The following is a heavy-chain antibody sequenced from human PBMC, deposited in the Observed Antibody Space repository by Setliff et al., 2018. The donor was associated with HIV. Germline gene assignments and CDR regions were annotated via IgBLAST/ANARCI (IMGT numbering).Heavy chain of an antibody. CDR2: INSDGSTT. J-gene: IGHJ5*01. V-gene: IGHV3-74*01. D-gene: IGHD2-8*01. CDR3: ARPLLRTNTVYGILGNWFDS. Sequence: GGSLRLSCAASGFTFGHYWMHWVRQAPGKGLVWVSRINSDGSTTTYADSVKDRFTISRDNAKNSLYLQMNSLRAEDTAVYYCARPLLRTNTVYGILGNWFDSWGRGTLVTVSS. CDR1: GFTFGHYW.